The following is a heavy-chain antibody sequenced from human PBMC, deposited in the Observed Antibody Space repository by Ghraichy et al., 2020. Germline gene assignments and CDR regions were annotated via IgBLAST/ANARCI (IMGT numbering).Heavy chain of an antibody. CDR1: GGSIINHY. J-gene: IGHJ4*02. D-gene: IGHD3-3*01. Sequence: GSLRLSCTVSGGSIINHYWGWIRQPPGKGLEWIGGIYYSGTTYYNPSLKSRVTISVDTSKNQFSLKLSSVTAADTAVYYCARYDFWSVHDYWGQGTLLTVSS. CDR3: ARYDFWSVHDY. CDR2: IYYSGTT. V-gene: IGHV4-39*01.